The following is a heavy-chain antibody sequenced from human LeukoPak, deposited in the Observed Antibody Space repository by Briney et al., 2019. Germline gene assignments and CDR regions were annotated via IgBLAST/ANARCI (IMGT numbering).Heavy chain of an antibody. D-gene: IGHD3-3*01. J-gene: IGHJ3*02. Sequence: GGSLRLSCAASGFTFSSYSMNWVRQAPGKELEWVSSISSSSSYIYYADSVKGRFTISRDNAKNSLYLQMNSLRAEDTAVYYCARVLVPYDFWSFGLTPTIDAFDIWGQGTMVTVSS. CDR1: GFTFSSYS. CDR3: ARVLVPYDFWSFGLTPTIDAFDI. V-gene: IGHV3-21*01. CDR2: ISSSSSYI.